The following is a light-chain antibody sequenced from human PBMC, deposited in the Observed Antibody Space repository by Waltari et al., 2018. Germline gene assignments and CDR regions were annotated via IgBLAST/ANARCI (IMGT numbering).Light chain of an antibody. V-gene: IGLV2-8*01. CDR3: SSFAGSNNV. Sequence: QSALTQPPSASGSPGKSVTISCTGTNSDIGLYNYVSWYQQHPGKAPKLMIYEVTKRPSGVPDRFSGSKSGNTASLTVSGLQTDDEADYFCSSFAGSNNVFGSGTKVTVL. J-gene: IGLJ1*01. CDR1: NSDIGLYNY. CDR2: EVT.